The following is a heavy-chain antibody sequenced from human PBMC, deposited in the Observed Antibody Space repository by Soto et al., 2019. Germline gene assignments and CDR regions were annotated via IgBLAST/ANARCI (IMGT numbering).Heavy chain of an antibody. D-gene: IGHD3-16*01. J-gene: IGHJ4*02. CDR3: AKPGLGPSETPGGTLDY. CDR1: GGSITSYH. V-gene: IGHV4-59*03. Sequence: TLSLTCVVSGGSITSYHWSWIRQFPWKGLEWIAYTSYTGSTNYNPSLQSRVTISMDTSKNQLSLKLTSMTAADTAVYYCAKPGLGPSETPGGTLDYWGQGSLVTVSS. CDR2: TSYTGST.